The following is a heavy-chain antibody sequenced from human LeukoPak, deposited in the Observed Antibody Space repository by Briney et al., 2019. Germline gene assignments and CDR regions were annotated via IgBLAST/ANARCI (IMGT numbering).Heavy chain of an antibody. Sequence: GGSLRLSCAASGFTFSSNYMSWVRQAPGKGLEWVSVIYSGGSTYYSDSVKGRFTISRDNSKNTLYLQMNSLRAEDTAVYYCARERDYKGSVDYWGQGTLVTVSS. CDR3: ARERDYKGSVDY. CDR2: IYSGGST. D-gene: IGHD4-11*01. CDR1: GFTFSSNY. J-gene: IGHJ4*02. V-gene: IGHV3-66*02.